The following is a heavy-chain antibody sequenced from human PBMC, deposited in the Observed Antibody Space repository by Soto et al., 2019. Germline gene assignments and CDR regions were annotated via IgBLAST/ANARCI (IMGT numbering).Heavy chain of an antibody. CDR1: GGSISSGGYY. J-gene: IGHJ4*02. V-gene: IGHV4-31*03. Sequence: SETLSLTCTVSGGSISSGGYYWRWIRQHPGKGLEWIGYIYYSGSTYYNPSLKSRVTISVDTSKNQFSLKLSSVTAADTAVYYCARKSPYGSGSYFDYWGQGTLVTVSS. CDR2: IYYSGST. D-gene: IGHD3-10*01. CDR3: ARKSPYGSGSYFDY.